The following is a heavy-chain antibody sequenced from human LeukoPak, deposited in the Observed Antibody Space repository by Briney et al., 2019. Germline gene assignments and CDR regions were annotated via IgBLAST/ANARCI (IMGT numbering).Heavy chain of an antibody. J-gene: IGHJ4*02. D-gene: IGHD6-19*01. CDR1: GFTVSSNY. CDR3: ARFFRGYSSGWYPYFDY. Sequence: PGGSLRLSCAASGFTVSSNYMSWVRQAPGKGLGWVSVIYSGGSTYYADSVKGRFTISRDNSKNTLYLQMNSLRAEDTAVYYCARFFRGYSSGWYPYFDYWGQGTLVTVSS. CDR2: IYSGGST. V-gene: IGHV3-53*01.